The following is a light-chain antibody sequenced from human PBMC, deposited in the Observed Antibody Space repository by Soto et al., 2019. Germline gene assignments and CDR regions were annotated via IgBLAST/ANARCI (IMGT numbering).Light chain of an antibody. Sequence: QSALTQPASVSGSPRQSITISCTGTSSDVGSYNFVSWYRQHPGKAPKLMIYDVSKRPSGVSNRFSGSKSGNTASLTISGLQAEDEAYYYCCSYAGSKTWVFGGGTQLTGL. CDR2: DVS. V-gene: IGLV2-23*02. J-gene: IGLJ3*02. CDR3: CSYAGSKTWV. CDR1: SSDVGSYNF.